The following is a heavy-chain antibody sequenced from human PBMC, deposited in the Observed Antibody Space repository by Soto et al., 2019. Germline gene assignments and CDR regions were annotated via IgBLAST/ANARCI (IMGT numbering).Heavy chain of an antibody. Sequence: QVQLVQSGAEVKKPGSSVNVSCKASGGTFSSFAFSWVRQAPGQGLEWMGDIIPIFGKTGYAQKFQGRVTMTADESTFTAYLELSSLTSDDTAVYYCARGDTHQLLRGWFDPWGQGTLVIVSS. D-gene: IGHD2-2*01. V-gene: IGHV1-69*01. CDR3: ARGDTHQLLRGWFDP. CDR1: GGTFSSFA. CDR2: IIPIFGKT. J-gene: IGHJ5*02.